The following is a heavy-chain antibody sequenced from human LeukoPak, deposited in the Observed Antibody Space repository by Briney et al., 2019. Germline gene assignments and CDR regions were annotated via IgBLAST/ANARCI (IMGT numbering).Heavy chain of an antibody. J-gene: IGHJ4*02. CDR3: ARSEKDYSNYLTLYPEYYFDY. Sequence: SVKVSCKASGGTFSSYAISWVRQAPGQGLEWMGGIIPIFGTANYAQKFQGRVTITADESTSTAYMELSSLRSEDTAVYYCARSEKDYSNYLTLYPEYYFDYWGQGTLVTVSS. V-gene: IGHV1-69*13. D-gene: IGHD4-11*01. CDR2: IIPIFGTA. CDR1: GGTFSSYA.